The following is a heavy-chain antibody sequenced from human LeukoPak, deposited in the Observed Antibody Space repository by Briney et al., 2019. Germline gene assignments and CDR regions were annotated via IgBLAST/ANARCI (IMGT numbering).Heavy chain of an antibody. CDR1: GLTFSSHW. V-gene: IGHV3-30-3*01. Sequence: GGSLRLSCAASGLTFSSHWMHWVRQAPGKGLEWVAVISYDGSNKYYADSVKGRFTTSRDNSKNTLYLQMNSLRAEDTAVYYCARDSGWYGMDVWGQGTTVTVSS. J-gene: IGHJ6*02. D-gene: IGHD6-19*01. CDR2: ISYDGSNK. CDR3: ARDSGWYGMDV.